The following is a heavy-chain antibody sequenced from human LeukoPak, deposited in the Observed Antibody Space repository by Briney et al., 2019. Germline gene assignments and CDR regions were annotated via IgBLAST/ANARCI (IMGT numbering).Heavy chain of an antibody. D-gene: IGHD1-26*01. CDR3: ARGGGSYPGYWYFDL. CDR1: GFTFSSYS. CDR2: ISTSSSYI. V-gene: IGHV3-21*01. Sequence: PGGSLRLSCAASGFTFSSYSMNWVRQAPGKGLEWVSFISTSSSYIHYADSVKGRFTISRDNAKNPLYLRMNSLRADDTAVYYCARGGGSYPGYWYFDLWGRGTLVTVSS. J-gene: IGHJ2*01.